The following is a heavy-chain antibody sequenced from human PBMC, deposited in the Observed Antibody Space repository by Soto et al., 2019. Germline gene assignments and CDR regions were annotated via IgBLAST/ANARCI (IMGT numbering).Heavy chain of an antibody. CDR3: ARDLLEWLPDYSSGMDV. CDR2: ISAYNGNT. V-gene: IGHV1-18*01. J-gene: IGHJ6*02. D-gene: IGHD3-3*01. CDR1: GYTFTSYG. Sequence: ASVKVSCKASGYTFTSYGISWVRQAPGQGLEWMGWISAYNGNTNYAQKLRGRVTMTTDTSTSTAYMELRSLRSDDTAVYYCARDLLEWLPDYSSGMDVGAQGTTATVSS.